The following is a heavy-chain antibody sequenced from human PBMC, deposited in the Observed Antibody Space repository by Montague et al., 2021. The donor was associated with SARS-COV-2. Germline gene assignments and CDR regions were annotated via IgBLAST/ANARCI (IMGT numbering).Heavy chain of an antibody. D-gene: IGHD2-2*01. CDR1: GGSVSSNIAI. V-gene: IGHV6-1*01. CDR3: ARIPVGSKYYFDF. J-gene: IGHJ4*02. Sequence: CAISGGSVSSNIAIWNWIRQSPSRGLEWLGRTYYRSKWYNDYAESVKSRITIDPDTSKHQFSLHLNSVTPEDTAVYYRARIPVGSKYYFDFWGQGTLVTVSS. CDR2: TYYRSKWYN.